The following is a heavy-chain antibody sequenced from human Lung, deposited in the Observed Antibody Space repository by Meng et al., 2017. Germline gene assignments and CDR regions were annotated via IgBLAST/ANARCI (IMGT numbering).Heavy chain of an antibody. Sequence: PGAAGRWKSSEPRSLTCVFSGGSFSDYYWSWIRQPPGKGLEWIGEINHSGSTNYNPSLESRATISVDTSQNNLSLKLSSVTAADSAVYYCARGPTTMAHDFDYWGQGTLVTVSS. J-gene: IGHJ4*02. CDR1: GGSFSDYY. CDR2: INHSGST. CDR3: ARGPTTMAHDFDY. V-gene: IGHV4-34*01. D-gene: IGHD4-11*01.